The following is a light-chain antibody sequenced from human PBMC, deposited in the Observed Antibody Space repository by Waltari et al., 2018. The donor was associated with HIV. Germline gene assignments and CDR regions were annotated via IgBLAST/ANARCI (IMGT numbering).Light chain of an antibody. CDR1: SSTLGSYY. V-gene: IGLV1-47*01. J-gene: IGLJ2*01. CDR2: SNN. Sequence: QSVLTQPPSASGTPGQRVTISCSGSSSTLGSYYVYWYQQLPGTAPKLLIYSNNQRPSGVPDRFSGSKSGTSASLAISGLRSEDEADYYCAAWTDSLSGVVFGGGTKLSVL. CDR3: AAWTDSLSGVV.